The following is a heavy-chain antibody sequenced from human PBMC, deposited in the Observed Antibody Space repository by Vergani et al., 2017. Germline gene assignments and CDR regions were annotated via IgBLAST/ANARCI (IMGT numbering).Heavy chain of an antibody. CDR3: ASSPSXYDSSGYTPWAFDI. CDR1: GFTFSSYA. J-gene: IGHJ3*02. V-gene: IGHV4-30-4*08. CDR2: IYYSGST. D-gene: IGHD3-22*01. Sequence: VQLLESGGGLVQPGGSLRLSCAASGFTFSSYAMSWVRQAPGKGLEWIGYIYYSGSTYYNPSLKRRVTISVDTSKNQFSLKLSSVTAADTAVYYCASSPSXYDSSGYTPWAFDIWGQGTMVTVSS.